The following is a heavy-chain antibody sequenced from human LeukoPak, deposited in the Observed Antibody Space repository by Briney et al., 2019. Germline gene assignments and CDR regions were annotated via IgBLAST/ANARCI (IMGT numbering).Heavy chain of an antibody. CDR2: ISGSGGST. V-gene: IGHV3-23*01. J-gene: IGHJ4*02. D-gene: IGHD3-22*01. CDR3: ARVAAYYYDSSGYYYVGNLGY. Sequence: PGGSLRLSCAASGFTFSSYAMSWVRQAPGKGLEWVSAISGSGGSTYYADSVKGRFTISRDNSKNTLYLQMNSLRAEDTAVYYCARVAAYYYDSSGYYYVGNLGYWGQGTLVTVSS. CDR1: GFTFSSYA.